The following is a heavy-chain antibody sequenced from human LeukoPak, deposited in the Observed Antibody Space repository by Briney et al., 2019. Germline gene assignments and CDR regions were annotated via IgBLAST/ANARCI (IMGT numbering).Heavy chain of an antibody. Sequence: GGSLRLSCATSGFTFDDYGMTWVRQAPGKGLERVSSLNWNGVNTAYADSVKGRFTISRDNAKNSLYLQMNSLRAEDTAVYYCAKDRSSGFADYWGQGTLVTVSS. J-gene: IGHJ4*02. CDR2: LNWNGVNT. D-gene: IGHD6-19*01. CDR1: GFTFDDYG. V-gene: IGHV3-20*04. CDR3: AKDRSSGFADY.